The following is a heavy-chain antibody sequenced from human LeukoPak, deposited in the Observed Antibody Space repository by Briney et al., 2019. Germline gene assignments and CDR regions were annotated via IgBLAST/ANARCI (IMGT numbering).Heavy chain of an antibody. Sequence: GASVKVSCTASGYTFTSYGISWVRQAPGQGLEWMGWISAYNGNTNYAQKLQGRVTMTTDTSTSTAYMELRSLRSDDTAVYYCARVLGYCSGGSCFDYWGQGTLVTVSS. CDR1: GYTFTSYG. D-gene: IGHD2-15*01. V-gene: IGHV1-18*01. CDR2: ISAYNGNT. J-gene: IGHJ4*02. CDR3: ARVLGYCSGGSCFDY.